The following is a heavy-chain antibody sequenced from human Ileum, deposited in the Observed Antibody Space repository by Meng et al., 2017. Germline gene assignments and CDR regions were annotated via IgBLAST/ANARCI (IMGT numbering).Heavy chain of an antibody. CDR3: ARVIVGTTGKFDF. Sequence: GGSLRLSCAASGFTLSSYWMHWVRQAPGKGLAWVSRINSDGSTTNYADSVKGRFTISRDNANNTLYLQMNSLRVEDTAVYYCARVIVGTTGKFDFWGQGTLVTVSS. D-gene: IGHD1-26*01. CDR1: GFTLSSYW. J-gene: IGHJ4*02. CDR2: INSDGSTT. V-gene: IGHV3-74*01.